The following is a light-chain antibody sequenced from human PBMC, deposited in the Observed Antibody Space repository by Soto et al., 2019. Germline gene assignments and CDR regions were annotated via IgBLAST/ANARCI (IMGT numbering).Light chain of an antibody. CDR2: GAS. CDR3: QQRSNWPPIT. Sequence: EIFLTQSPDTLSLSPGERATLTCRASQSVTNYIAWYQQRPGQAPRLLIYGASNRATGIPARFSGSGSGTDFTLTISSLEPEDFAVYYCQQRSNWPPITFGQGTRLEI. V-gene: IGKV3-11*01. J-gene: IGKJ5*01. CDR1: QSVTNY.